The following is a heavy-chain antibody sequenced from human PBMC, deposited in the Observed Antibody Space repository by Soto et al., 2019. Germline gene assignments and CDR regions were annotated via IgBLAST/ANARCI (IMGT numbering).Heavy chain of an antibody. CDR3: ARVVDTAMAPPTGYFDL. CDR1: GGSISSYY. V-gene: IGHV4-59*12. D-gene: IGHD5-18*01. CDR2: LYHSGTT. J-gene: IGHJ2*01. Sequence: SETLSLTCTVSGGSISSYYWSWLRQQPGKGLEWIGYLYHSGTTYYNPSLTRRVTISGGRSRKQFSLRLSSLTAADTAVYYCARVVDTAMAPPTGYFDLWGRGTLVTVSS.